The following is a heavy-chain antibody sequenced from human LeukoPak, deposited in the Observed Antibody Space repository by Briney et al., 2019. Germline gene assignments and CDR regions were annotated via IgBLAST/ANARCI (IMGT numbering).Heavy chain of an antibody. CDR1: GFTFSSYA. V-gene: IGHV3-23*01. Sequence: GGSLRLSCVASGFTFSSYAMSWVRQAPGKGLEWVSVISGAGGSTYYSDSVKGRFTISRDNSKSTLYLQMNSLRVEDTAVYYCAKGFYRSSTPLPPHYFYYMDVWGKGTTVTVSS. D-gene: IGHD6-6*01. CDR2: ISGAGGST. J-gene: IGHJ6*03. CDR3: AKGFYRSSTPLPPHYFYYMDV.